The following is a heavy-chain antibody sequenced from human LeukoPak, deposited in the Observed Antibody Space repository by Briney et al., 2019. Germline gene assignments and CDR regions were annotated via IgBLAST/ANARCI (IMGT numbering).Heavy chain of an antibody. J-gene: IGHJ4*02. CDR2: IYYSGST. Sequence: SETLSLTCTVSGGSISSYYWSWIRQPPGKGLEWIGYIYYSGSTNYNPSLKSRVTISVDTSKNQFSLQLNSVAPEDTAVYYCARENYYGSGRFDYWGQGTLVTVSS. V-gene: IGHV4-59*12. CDR3: ARENYYGSGRFDY. D-gene: IGHD3-10*01. CDR1: GGSISSYY.